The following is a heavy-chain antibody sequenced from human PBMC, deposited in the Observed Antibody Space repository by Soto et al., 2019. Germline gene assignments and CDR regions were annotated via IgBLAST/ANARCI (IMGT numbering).Heavy chain of an antibody. Sequence: QVQLVQSGAEVQNPGSSVRVSCKTSGFTFNVYGIHWGRQAPGQGLEWMGGLIPIYDEPNYAQKFQGRVTMTADKSTAPVYLELNSLRSEETAVYFCARVRDPHLDHCGLDVWGQGTTVTVSS. D-gene: IGHD2-15*01. CDR1: GFTFNVYG. CDR2: LIPIYDEP. CDR3: ARVRDPHLDHCGLDV. V-gene: IGHV1-69*06. J-gene: IGHJ6*02.